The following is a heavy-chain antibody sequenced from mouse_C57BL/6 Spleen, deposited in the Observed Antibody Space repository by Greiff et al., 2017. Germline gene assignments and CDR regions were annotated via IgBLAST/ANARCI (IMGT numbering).Heavy chain of an antibody. Sequence: QVQLQQPGAELVRPGSSVKLSCKASGYTFTSYWMHWVKQRPIQGLEWIGNIDPSDSETHYNQKFKDKATLTVDKSSSTAYMQLSILTSEDSAVYYCATKYYGSSHWYFDVWGTGTTVTVSS. CDR3: ATKYYGSSHWYFDV. V-gene: IGHV1-52*01. CDR2: IDPSDSET. J-gene: IGHJ1*03. D-gene: IGHD1-1*01. CDR1: GYTFTSYW.